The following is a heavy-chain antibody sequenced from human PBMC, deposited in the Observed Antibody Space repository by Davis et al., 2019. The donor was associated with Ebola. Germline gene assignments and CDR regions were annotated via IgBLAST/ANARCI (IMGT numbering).Heavy chain of an antibody. Sequence: ASVKVSCKASGYTFTGYYMHWVRQAPGQGLEWMGWINPNSGGTNYAQKFQGRVTMTRDTSISTAYMELSRLRSDDTAVYYCARDAITIFGVVIMFAFDIWGQGTMVTVSS. D-gene: IGHD3-3*01. V-gene: IGHV1-2*02. CDR3: ARDAITIFGVVIMFAFDI. CDR1: GYTFTGYY. CDR2: INPNSGGT. J-gene: IGHJ3*02.